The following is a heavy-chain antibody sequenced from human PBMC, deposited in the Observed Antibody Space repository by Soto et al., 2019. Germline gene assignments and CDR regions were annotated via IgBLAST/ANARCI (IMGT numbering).Heavy chain of an antibody. CDR3: ARGGLEPVDY. J-gene: IGHJ4*02. CDR1: GFTFSSYW. D-gene: IGHD1-1*01. V-gene: IGHV3-74*01. Sequence: GGSLRLSCAASGFTFSSYWMHWVRQAPGKGLVWVSRINPDESVTTYADYVKGRFTISRDNAKNTLYLQMNSLRAEDTAVYYCARGGLEPVDYWGQGTLVTVSS. CDR2: INPDESVT.